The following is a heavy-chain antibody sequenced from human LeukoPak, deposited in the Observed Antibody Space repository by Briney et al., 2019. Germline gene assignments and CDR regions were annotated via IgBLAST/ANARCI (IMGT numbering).Heavy chain of an antibody. V-gene: IGHV1-18*01. J-gene: IGHJ4*02. CDR3: ARAASEHIVVVPTY. D-gene: IGHD2-21*01. Sequence: GASVKVSCKASGYTFTSYGISWVRQAPGQGLEWMGWISAYNGNTNYAQKLQGGVTMTTDTSTSTAYMELRSLRSDDTAVYCCARAASEHIVVVPTYWGQGTLVTVSP. CDR1: GYTFTSYG. CDR2: ISAYNGNT.